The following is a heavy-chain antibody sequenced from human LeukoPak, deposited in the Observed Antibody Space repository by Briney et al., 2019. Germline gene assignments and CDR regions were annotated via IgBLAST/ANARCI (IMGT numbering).Heavy chain of an antibody. Sequence: GGSLRLSCAASGFTFSSYSMNWVRQAPGKGLEWVSSITGSSSHSYYAASVKGRFTISRDNAKNSLYLQMNGLRAEDTAVYCCASLMTTMTIHDFWGQGTPVTVSS. V-gene: IGHV3-21*01. J-gene: IGHJ4*02. CDR2: ITGSSSHS. D-gene: IGHD4/OR15-4a*01. CDR1: GFTFSSYS. CDR3: ASLMTTMTIHDF.